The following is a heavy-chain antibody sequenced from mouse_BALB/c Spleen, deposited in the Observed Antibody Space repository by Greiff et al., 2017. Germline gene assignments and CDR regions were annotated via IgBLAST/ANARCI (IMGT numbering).Heavy chain of an antibody. V-gene: IGHV1-7*01. Sequence: QVQLQQSGAELAKPGASVKMSCKASGYTFTSYWMHWVKQRPGQGLEWIGNINPSTGYTEYNQKFKDKATLTADKSSSTAYMQLSSLTSEDSAVYYCARGAYYYGSSYVDYYAMDYWGQGTSVTVSS. J-gene: IGHJ4*01. CDR3: ARGAYYYGSSYVDYYAMDY. D-gene: IGHD1-1*01. CDR2: INPSTGYT. CDR1: GYTFTSYW.